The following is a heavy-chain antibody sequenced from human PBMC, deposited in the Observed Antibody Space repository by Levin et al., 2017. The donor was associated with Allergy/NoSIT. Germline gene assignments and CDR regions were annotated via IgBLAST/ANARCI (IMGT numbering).Heavy chain of an antibody. J-gene: IGHJ4*02. D-gene: IGHD3-22*01. V-gene: IGHV3-23*01. CDR2: ISGSGGST. CDR1: GFTFSSYA. CDR3: AKDITMIVVEDY. Sequence: SCAASGFTFSSYAMSWVRQAPGKGLEWVSAISGSGGSTYYADSVKGRFTISRDNSKNTLYLQMNSLRAEDTAVYYCAKDITMIVVEDYWGQGTLVTVSS.